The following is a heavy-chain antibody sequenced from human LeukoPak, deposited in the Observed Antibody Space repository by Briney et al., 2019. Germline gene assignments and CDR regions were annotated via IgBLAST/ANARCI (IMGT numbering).Heavy chain of an antibody. D-gene: IGHD3-10*01. CDR3: ARDLDLLWFGESDY. V-gene: IGHV3-53*01. Sequence: GGSLRLSCAASGFTVSSNYMSWVRQAPGKGLEWVSVIYSGGDTYYADSVKGRFAISRDSSKNTLYLQMNSLRAEDTAVYYCARDLDLLWFGESDYWGQGTLVTVSS. J-gene: IGHJ4*02. CDR1: GFTVSSNY. CDR2: IYSGGDT.